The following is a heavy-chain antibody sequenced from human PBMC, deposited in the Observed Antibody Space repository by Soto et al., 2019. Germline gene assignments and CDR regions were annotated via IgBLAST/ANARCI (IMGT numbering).Heavy chain of an antibody. Sequence: SATQSITCTVSGGSISSYYWSWIRQPPGKGLEWIGEIYHSGSTNYNPSLKSRVTISVDKSKNQFSLKLSSVTAADTAVYYCAREYFGYSGWFDPWGQGTLVTVSS. J-gene: IGHJ5*02. CDR2: IYHSGST. D-gene: IGHD2-15*01. CDR3: AREYFGYSGWFDP. V-gene: IGHV4-59*12. CDR1: GGSISSYY.